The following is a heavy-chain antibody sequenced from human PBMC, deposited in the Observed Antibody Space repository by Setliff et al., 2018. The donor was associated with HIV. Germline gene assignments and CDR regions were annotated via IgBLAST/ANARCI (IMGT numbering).Heavy chain of an antibody. D-gene: IGHD3-22*01. CDR3: ARVVPDSSGYWSLVGGYYFDY. J-gene: IGHJ4*02. V-gene: IGHV4-59*08. Sequence: PSETLSLTCSVSGASISSYYWSWIRQPPGKGLEWIRYIYYSGSTYYNPSLKSRVTISVDTSKNQFSLKLSSVTAADTAVYYCARVVPDSSGYWSLVGGYYFDYWGQGTLVTVSS. CDR1: GASISSYY. CDR2: IYYSGST.